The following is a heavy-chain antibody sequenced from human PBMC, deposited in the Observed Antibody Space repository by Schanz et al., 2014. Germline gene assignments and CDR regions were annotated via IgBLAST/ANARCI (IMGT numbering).Heavy chain of an antibody. CDR2: INPDSGDT. CDR3: ARVYRWQHILGHFDS. V-gene: IGHV1-2*02. D-gene: IGHD6-13*01. J-gene: IGHJ4*02. Sequence: QVQLVQSGPAVKKPGASVRVSCQASGYTFVGYYIHWLRQAPGQGLEWMGWINPDSGDTNYVQNVQGRVTMTRDTSITTAYMDLSRLTSDDTAVYYCARVYRWQHILGHFDSWGQGSLVTVSS. CDR1: GYTFVGYY.